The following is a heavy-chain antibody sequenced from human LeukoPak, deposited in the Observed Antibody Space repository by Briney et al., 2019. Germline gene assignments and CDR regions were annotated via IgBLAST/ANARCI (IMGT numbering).Heavy chain of an antibody. V-gene: IGHV4-61*05. CDR1: GGSISSSSYY. D-gene: IGHD4-11*01. J-gene: IGHJ4*02. CDR3: ARVSRPEMTTVIAFDY. CDR2: IYYSGST. Sequence: SETLSLTCTVSGGSISSSSYYWGWIRQPPGKGLEWIGYIYYSGSTNYNPSLKSRVTISVDTSKNQFSLKLSSVTAADTAVYYCARVSRPEMTTVIAFDYWGQGTLVTVSS.